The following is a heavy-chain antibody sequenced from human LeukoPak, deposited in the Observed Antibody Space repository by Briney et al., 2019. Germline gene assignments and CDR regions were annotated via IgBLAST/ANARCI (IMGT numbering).Heavy chain of an antibody. V-gene: IGHV3-23*01. CDR3: ARGGVYSSGWYVDY. CDR2: IFPSGGEI. J-gene: IGHJ4*02. Sequence: GGSLRLSCAASGFTFSTFAMIWVRQPPGKGLEWVSSIFPSGGEIHYADSVRGRFTISRDNSKSTLYLQMNSLRAEDTAVYYCARGGVYSSGWYVDYWGQGTLVTVSS. CDR1: GFTFSTFA. D-gene: IGHD6-19*01.